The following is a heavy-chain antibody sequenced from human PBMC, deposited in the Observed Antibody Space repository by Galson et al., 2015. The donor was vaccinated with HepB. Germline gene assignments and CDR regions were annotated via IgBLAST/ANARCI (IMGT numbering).Heavy chain of an antibody. CDR2: INPNSGGT. CDR3: ARSQEQLDHYWYFDL. D-gene: IGHD6-13*01. V-gene: IGHV1-2*06. CDR1: GYTFTGYH. J-gene: IGHJ2*01. Sequence: SVKVSCKASGYTFTGYHMHWVRQAPGQGPEWMGRINPNSGGTNNAQKFQGRVTMTRDMSISTVYMELRRLRSDDTAVYYCARSQEQLDHYWYFDLWGRGTLVTGSS.